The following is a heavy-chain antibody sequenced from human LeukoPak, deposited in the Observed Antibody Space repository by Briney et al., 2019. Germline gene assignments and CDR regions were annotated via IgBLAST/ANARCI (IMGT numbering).Heavy chain of an antibody. V-gene: IGHV1-2*02. CDR1: GYTFTGYY. J-gene: IGHJ4*02. CDR2: INPNSGGT. D-gene: IGHD5-12*01. Sequence: GASVKVSCKASGYTFTGYYMHWVRQAPGQGLEWMGWINPNSGGTNYAQKFQGRVTMTRDTSISTAYMELSRLRSDDTAVYYCARALGPYSGYDSYHFDYWGQGTLVTVSS. CDR3: ARALGPYSGYDSYHFDY.